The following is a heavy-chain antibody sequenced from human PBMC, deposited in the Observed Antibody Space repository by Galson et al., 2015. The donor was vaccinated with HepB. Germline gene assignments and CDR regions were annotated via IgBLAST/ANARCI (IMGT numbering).Heavy chain of an antibody. Sequence: SVKVSCKASGGTFSSYAISWVRQAPGQGLEWMGRIIPILGIANYAQKFQGRVTITADKSTSTAYMELSSLRSEDTAVYYCARLVRYGGKYFQHWGQGTLVTVSS. D-gene: IGHD2-8*02. V-gene: IGHV1-69*04. J-gene: IGHJ1*01. CDR3: ARLVRYGGKYFQH. CDR1: GGTFSSYA. CDR2: IIPILGIA.